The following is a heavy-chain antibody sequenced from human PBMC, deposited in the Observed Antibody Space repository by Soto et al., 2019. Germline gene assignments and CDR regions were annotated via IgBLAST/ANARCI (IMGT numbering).Heavy chain of an antibody. CDR2: ISYDGSNK. V-gene: IGHV3-30-3*01. D-gene: IGHD3-3*01. CDR1: GFTFSNYA. Sequence: GGSLRLSCAPSGFTFSNYAMHWVRQAPGKGLEWVAVISYDGSNKYCADSVKGRFTISRDNSKNTLYLQMNSLRAEDTAVYYCARDKRDLRFLEWSYYFDYWGQGTLVTVSS. CDR3: ARDKRDLRFLEWSYYFDY. J-gene: IGHJ4*02.